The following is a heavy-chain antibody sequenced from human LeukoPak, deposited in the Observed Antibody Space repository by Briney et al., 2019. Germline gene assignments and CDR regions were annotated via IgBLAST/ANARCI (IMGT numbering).Heavy chain of an antibody. V-gene: IGHV1-46*01. J-gene: IGHJ4*02. D-gene: IGHD6-19*01. CDR1: GYTFTSYY. Sequence: GASVKVSCKASGYTFTSYYMHWVRQAPGQGLEWMGIINPSGGSTSYAQKFQGRVTMTRDTSTSTVYMELSRLRSDDTAVYYCARDLLGYSSGRYYFDYWGQGTLVTVSS. CDR3: ARDLLGYSSGRYYFDY. CDR2: INPSGGST.